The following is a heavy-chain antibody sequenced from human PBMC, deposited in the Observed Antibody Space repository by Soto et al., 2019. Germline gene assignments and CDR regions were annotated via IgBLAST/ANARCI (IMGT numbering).Heavy chain of an antibody. Sequence: QVQLQESGPGLVKPSQTLSLTCTVSGGSISSDGYYWNWIRQHPGEGLEWIGYIFNSGGTYYNPSLTSRLTMSVDTSKSQFSLELRSVTAADTAVYYCARGRNGDTFDYWGQGTLVTVSS. J-gene: IGHJ4*02. D-gene: IGHD4-17*01. CDR2: IFNSGGT. CDR1: GGSISSDGYY. CDR3: ARGRNGDTFDY. V-gene: IGHV4-31*03.